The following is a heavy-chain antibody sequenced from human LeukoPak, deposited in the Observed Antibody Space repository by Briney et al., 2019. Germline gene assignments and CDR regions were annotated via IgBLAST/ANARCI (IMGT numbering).Heavy chain of an antibody. CDR2: MNPNSGNT. Sequence: ASVKASCKASGYTFTSYDINWVRQAPGQGLEWMGWMNPNSGNTGYAQKFQGRVTITRNTSISTAHMELSSLRSEDTAVYYCARGTSEDSSWYDCWGQGTLVTVSS. V-gene: IGHV1-8*03. CDR3: ARGTSEDSSWYDC. J-gene: IGHJ5*01. CDR1: GYTFTSYD. D-gene: IGHD6-13*01.